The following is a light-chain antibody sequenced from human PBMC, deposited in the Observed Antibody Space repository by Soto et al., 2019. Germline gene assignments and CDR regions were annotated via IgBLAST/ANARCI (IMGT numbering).Light chain of an antibody. CDR2: DTS. V-gene: IGKV3-15*01. CDR1: QGIGDT. CDR3: QPYNNWPLP. Sequence: EVLMRQTPTTLSFSPGECATLSCRASQGIGDTLAWYQHKPGQTPRLLIYDTSTRATGVPTRFSGSRSGAEFTLTINSLQSEEFAVYYCQPYNNWPLPVGGGSKAAIK. J-gene: IGKJ4*01.